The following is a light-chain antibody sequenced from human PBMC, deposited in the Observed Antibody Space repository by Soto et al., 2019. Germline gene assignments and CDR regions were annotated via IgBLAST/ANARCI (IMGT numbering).Light chain of an antibody. CDR1: QGISSY. CDR2: AAS. CDR3: QQYYSYPWT. V-gene: IGKV1-8*01. Sequence: IQMSQSPSTLSASVGDRVTITCRASQGISSYLAWYQQKPGKAPKLLIYAASTLQSGVPSRFSGSGSGTDFTLTISCLQSEDFATYYCQQYYSYPWTFGQGTKVDI. J-gene: IGKJ1*01.